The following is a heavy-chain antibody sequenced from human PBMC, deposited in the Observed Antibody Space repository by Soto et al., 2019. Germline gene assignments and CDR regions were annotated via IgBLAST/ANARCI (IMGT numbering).Heavy chain of an antibody. CDR3: AKGAVRRSSVFTFYYMDV. D-gene: IGHD6-25*01. CDR2: ISGSGDST. J-gene: IGHJ6*03. V-gene: IGHV3-23*01. CDR1: GFSFSSYG. Sequence: EVQLLESGGGLVQPGGSLRLSCAASGFSFSSYGMSWVRQAPGKGLEWVSGISGSGDSTRYADSVKGRLTSSRDNSKNTLYLQLTSLRGEDTAVYYCAKGAVRRSSVFTFYYMDVWGKGTTVTVSS.